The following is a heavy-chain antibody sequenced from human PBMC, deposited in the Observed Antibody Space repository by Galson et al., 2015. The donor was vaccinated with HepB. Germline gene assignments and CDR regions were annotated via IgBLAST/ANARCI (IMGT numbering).Heavy chain of an antibody. J-gene: IGHJ5*02. CDR1: GYTFTSYY. Sequence: SVKVSCKASGYTFTSYYMHWVRQAPGQGLEWMGIINPSGGSTSYAQKFQGRVTMTRDTSTSTVYMELSSLRSEDTAVYYCARDRSVAITGILIGPAGWYNWFDPWDQGTLVTVSS. V-gene: IGHV1-46*01. CDR2: INPSGGST. CDR3: ARDRSVAITGILIGPAGWYNWFDP. D-gene: IGHD1-20*01.